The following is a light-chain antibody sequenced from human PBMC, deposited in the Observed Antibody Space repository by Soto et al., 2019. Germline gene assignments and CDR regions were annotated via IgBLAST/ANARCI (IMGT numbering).Light chain of an antibody. CDR1: QDISDA. J-gene: IGKJ2*01. Sequence: IQMTQSPSPLSASVGDRVTITCQASQDISDALNWYQQKPGKAPKLLIYDASNLQTGVPSRFSGSGSGTDFTFTISSLQPEDIATYFCQQYANLPYTFGPGTKLEIK. CDR3: QQYANLPYT. CDR2: DAS. V-gene: IGKV1-33*01.